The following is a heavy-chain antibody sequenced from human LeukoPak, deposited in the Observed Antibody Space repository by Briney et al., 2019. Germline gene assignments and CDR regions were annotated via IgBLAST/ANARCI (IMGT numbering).Heavy chain of an antibody. V-gene: IGHV4-31*03. Sequence: SETLSLTCTVSGGSISSGGYYCSWIRQHPGKGLEWIGYIYYSGSTYYNPSLKSRVTISVDTSKNQFSLKLSSVTAADTAVYYCASRNYYDSSGYDDYWGQGTLVTVSS. J-gene: IGHJ4*02. CDR3: ASRNYYDSSGYDDY. CDR2: IYYSGST. D-gene: IGHD3-22*01. CDR1: GGSISSGGYY.